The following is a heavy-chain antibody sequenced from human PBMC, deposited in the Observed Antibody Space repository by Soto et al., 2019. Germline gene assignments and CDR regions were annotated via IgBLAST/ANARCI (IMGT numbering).Heavy chain of an antibody. CDR1: GFTFSSYA. J-gene: IGHJ4*02. CDR3: TRRGSGSYYDY. Sequence: EVQLLESGGGLVQPGGSLRLSCAASGFTFSSYAMRWVRQAPVKGLEWVSAISGSGGSTYYADSVKGRLTISRENSKNTQYLQMTTLRPQETALYYSTRRGSGSYYDYWGQGPLVTVST. CDR2: ISGSGGST. D-gene: IGHD1-26*01. V-gene: IGHV3-23*01.